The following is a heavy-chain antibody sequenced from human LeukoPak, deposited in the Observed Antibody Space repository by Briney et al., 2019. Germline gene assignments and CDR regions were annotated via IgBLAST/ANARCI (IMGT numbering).Heavy chain of an antibody. V-gene: IGHV3-53*01. CDR1: GFTVSSKF. Sequence: GESLKISCAASGFTVSSKFMSWVRQAPGKGLEWVSVIYAGGSTYYADSVKGRFTISRDNSKNTLYLQMNSLRAEDTAVYYCARAPATEPDDYWGQGTLVTVSS. CDR3: ARAPATEPDDY. CDR2: IYAGGST. J-gene: IGHJ4*02. D-gene: IGHD1-14*01.